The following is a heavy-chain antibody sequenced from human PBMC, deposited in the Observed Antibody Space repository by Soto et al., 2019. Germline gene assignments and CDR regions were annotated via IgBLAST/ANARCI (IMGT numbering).Heavy chain of an antibody. V-gene: IGHV1-3*01. D-gene: IGHD6-19*01. Sequence: ASVKVSCTASGGTYGSYAMHWVRQAPGQRLEWMGWINPGNGYTKYSQKFQGRVTITRDTSASTAYMELSSLRSEDTAVYYCARDLGSGWFDPWGQGTLVTVSS. CDR3: ARDLGSGWFDP. CDR2: INPGNGYT. CDR1: GGTYGSYA. J-gene: IGHJ5*02.